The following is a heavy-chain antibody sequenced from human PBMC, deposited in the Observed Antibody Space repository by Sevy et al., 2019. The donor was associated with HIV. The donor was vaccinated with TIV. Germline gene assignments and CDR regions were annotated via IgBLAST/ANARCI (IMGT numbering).Heavy chain of an antibody. V-gene: IGHV3-30-3*01. D-gene: IGHD1-1*01. CDR1: GFTFNFFS. J-gene: IGHJ1*01. CDR2: ISFDGSNE. Sequence: GGSLRLSCAASGFTFNFFSMHWVRQAPGKGLEWVATISFDGSNEHYADSVKGRFTISRDHSRNSLFLQMNSLRADDSAVYYCALERLSSAVAEYFHNWGQGTLVTVSS. CDR3: ALERLSSAVAEYFHN.